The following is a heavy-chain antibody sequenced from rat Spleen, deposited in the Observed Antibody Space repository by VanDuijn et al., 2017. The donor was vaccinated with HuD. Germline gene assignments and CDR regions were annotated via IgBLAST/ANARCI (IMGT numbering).Heavy chain of an antibody. D-gene: IGHD1-5*01. J-gene: IGHJ3*01. CDR2: ISYDGRTT. CDR3: TRHDNMGTANWFAY. CDR1: GFTFSDYY. Sequence: EVQLVESGGGLVQPGRSLKLSCAASGFTFSDYYMAWVRQAPKKGLEWVATISYDGRTTNHRDSVKGRFTISRDNAKSTLDLQMDSLRSEDTATYYCTRHDNMGTANWFAYWGQGTLVTVSS. V-gene: IGHV5-7*01.